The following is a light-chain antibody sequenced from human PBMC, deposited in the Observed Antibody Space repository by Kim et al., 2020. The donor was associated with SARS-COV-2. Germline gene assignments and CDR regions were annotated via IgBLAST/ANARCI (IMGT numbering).Light chain of an antibody. Sequence: EIVLTQTPGTLSLSPGDRATLSCRASQSLTYLAWYQQKPRQAPRLLIDDTSTRTTGIPDRFRGGGSGTSFTLTINSLAPEDFSVYYCNQYGTSSFAFGPGTKVDIK. V-gene: IGKV3-20*01. CDR1: QSLTY. J-gene: IGKJ3*01. CDR3: NQYGTSSFA. CDR2: DTS.